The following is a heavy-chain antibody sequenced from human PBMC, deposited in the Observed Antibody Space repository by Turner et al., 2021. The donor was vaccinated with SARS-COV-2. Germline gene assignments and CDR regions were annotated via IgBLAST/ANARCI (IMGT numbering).Heavy chain of an antibody. CDR3: AKSPLGEDYFDY. Sequence: EVQLLESGGDLVQPGGSLRLCCAASGFTFSNYAMSWVRQAPGKGLEWVSDISGSGARTYYADSVKGRFTISRDNSKNTLFLQMNSLRADDTAIYYCAKSPLGEDYFDYWGQGTLVTVSS. CDR2: ISGSGART. J-gene: IGHJ4*02. V-gene: IGHV3-23*01. D-gene: IGHD3-16*01. CDR1: GFTFSNYA.